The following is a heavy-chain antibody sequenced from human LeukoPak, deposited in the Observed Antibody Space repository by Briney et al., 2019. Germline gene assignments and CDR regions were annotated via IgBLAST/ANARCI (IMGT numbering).Heavy chain of an antibody. CDR2: ISGSGGST. CDR3: ANPYGDSYYYYGMDV. V-gene: IGHV3-23*01. CDR1: GLTFSSYA. J-gene: IGHJ6*02. D-gene: IGHD4-17*01. Sequence: GGSLRLSCAASGLTFSSYAMSWVRQAPGKGLEWVSAISGSGGSTYYADSVKGRFTISRDNSKNTLYLQMNSLRAEDTAVYYCANPYGDSYYYYGMDVWRQGTTVTVSS.